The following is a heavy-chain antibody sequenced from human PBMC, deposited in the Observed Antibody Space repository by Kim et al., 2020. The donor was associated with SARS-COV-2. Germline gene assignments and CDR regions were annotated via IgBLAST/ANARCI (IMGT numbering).Heavy chain of an antibody. CDR2: ISAYNGNT. V-gene: IGHV1-18*01. CDR1: GYTFTSYG. J-gene: IGHJ6*02. D-gene: IGHD4-17*01. Sequence: ASVKVSCKASGYTFTSYGISWVRQAPGQGLEWMGWISAYNGNTNYAQKLQGRVTMTTDTSTSTAYMELRSLRSDDTAVYYCARPGLGDYVGDYYGMDVWGQGTTVTVSS. CDR3: ARPGLGDYVGDYYGMDV.